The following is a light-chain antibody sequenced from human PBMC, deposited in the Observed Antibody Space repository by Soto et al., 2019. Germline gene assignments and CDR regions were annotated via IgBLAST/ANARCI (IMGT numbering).Light chain of an antibody. J-gene: IGKJ1*01. Sequence: DIVMTQSPLSLPVTPGEPASISCRSSQSLLHSNGYNYLDWYLQKPGQSPQLLIYLGSDRASGVPDRFRSSGSGTDFTLKISRVEAEDVGVYYCMQTLQIPQTFGQGTKVEIK. V-gene: IGKV2-28*01. CDR1: QSLLHSNGYNY. CDR2: LGS. CDR3: MQTLQIPQT.